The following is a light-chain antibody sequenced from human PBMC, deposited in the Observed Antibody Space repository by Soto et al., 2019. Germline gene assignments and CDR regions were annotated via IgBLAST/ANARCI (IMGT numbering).Light chain of an antibody. Sequence: EIVLTQPQGTLSLSTGERATPSCRASQSVSYNYLAWYQQNPGQAPRILIYGASNRATGIPDRFSSSESGTDVTLTISRLEPEDFAVYYWQQYGSSGTFGQGTKVDIK. CDR1: QSVSYNY. CDR2: GAS. V-gene: IGKV3-20*01. CDR3: QQYGSSGT. J-gene: IGKJ1*01.